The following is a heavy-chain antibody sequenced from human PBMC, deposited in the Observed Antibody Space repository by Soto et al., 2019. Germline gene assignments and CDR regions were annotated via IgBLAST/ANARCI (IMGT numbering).Heavy chain of an antibody. J-gene: IGHJ4*02. CDR3: ATRIHIVGATTGFGY. Sequence: PSETLSLTCTVSGGSISSSSYYWGWIRQPPGKGLEWIGSIYYSGSTYYNPSLKSRVTISVDTSKNQFSLKLSSVTAADTAVYYCATRIHIVGATTGFGYWGQGTLVTVSS. D-gene: IGHD1-26*01. CDR1: GGSISSSSYY. V-gene: IGHV4-39*01. CDR2: IYYSGST.